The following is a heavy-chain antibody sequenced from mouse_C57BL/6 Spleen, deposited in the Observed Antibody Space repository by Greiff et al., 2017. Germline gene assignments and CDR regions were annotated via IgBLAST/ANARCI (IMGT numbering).Heavy chain of an antibody. J-gene: IGHJ2*01. V-gene: IGHV1-52*01. Sequence: VQLQQPGAELVRPGSSVKLSCKASGYTFTSYWMHWVKQRPIQGLEWIGNIDPSDSETHSNQKFKDKATLTVDKSSSTAYMQLSSLTSEDSAVYYCAIRYLDYWGQGTTLTVSS. CDR2: IDPSDSET. CDR1: GYTFTSYW. CDR3: AIRYLDY.